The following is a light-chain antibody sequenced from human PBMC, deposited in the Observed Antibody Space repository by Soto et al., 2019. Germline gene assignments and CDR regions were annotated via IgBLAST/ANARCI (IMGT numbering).Light chain of an antibody. V-gene: IGKV3-20*01. CDR1: QSVSSN. Sequence: EIIMTQSPATLSVSPGERATLSRRASQSVSSNLAWYQQKPGQAPRLLIYGASSRATGIPDRFSGSGSGTDFTLPTSSLEPQDFAVYYCQQYGSSPVTFGGGTKVDIK. CDR3: QQYGSSPVT. J-gene: IGKJ4*01. CDR2: GAS.